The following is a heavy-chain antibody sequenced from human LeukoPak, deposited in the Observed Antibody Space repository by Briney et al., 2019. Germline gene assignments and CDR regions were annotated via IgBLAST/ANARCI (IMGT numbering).Heavy chain of an antibody. V-gene: IGHV4-34*01. CDR2: INHSGST. CDR1: GGSFSGYY. CDR3: ARGLADIVVVPAAIPSSAYYFDY. J-gene: IGHJ4*02. D-gene: IGHD2-2*01. Sequence: SETLSLTCAVYGGSFSGYYWSWIRQPPGKGLEWIGEINHSGSTNYNPSLKSRVTISVGASKNQFSLKLSSVTAADTAVYYCARGLADIVVVPAAIPSSAYYFDYWGQGTLVTVSS.